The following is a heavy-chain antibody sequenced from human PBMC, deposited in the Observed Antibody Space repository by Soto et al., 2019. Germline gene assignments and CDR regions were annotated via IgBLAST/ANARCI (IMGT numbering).Heavy chain of an antibody. CDR3: ARDIEPGAYYDFWSGYYTTRNDAFDI. V-gene: IGHV3-21*01. J-gene: IGHJ3*02. CDR2: ISSSSSYI. Sequence: EVQLVESGGGLVKPGGSLRLSCAASGFTFSSYSMNWVRQAPGKGLEWVSSISSSSSYIYYADSVKGRFTISRDNAKNSLYLQMNSLRAEDMAVYYCARDIEPGAYYDFWSGYYTTRNDAFDIWGQGTMVTVSS. CDR1: GFTFSSYS. D-gene: IGHD3-3*01.